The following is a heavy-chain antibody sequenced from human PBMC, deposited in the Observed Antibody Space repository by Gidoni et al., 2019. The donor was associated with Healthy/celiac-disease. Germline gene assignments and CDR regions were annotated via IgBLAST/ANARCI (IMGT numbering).Heavy chain of an antibody. Sequence: QVQLVQSGAEVNKPGASVKVSCKASGYTFTSYAMHWVRQAPGQRLEWMGWINAGNGNTKYSQKFQGRVTITRDTSASTAYMELSSLRSEDTAVYYCAREFCVGGSCYYFDYWGQGTLVTVSS. V-gene: IGHV1-3*01. D-gene: IGHD2-15*01. CDR1: GYTFTSYA. CDR3: AREFCVGGSCYYFDY. CDR2: INAGNGNT. J-gene: IGHJ4*02.